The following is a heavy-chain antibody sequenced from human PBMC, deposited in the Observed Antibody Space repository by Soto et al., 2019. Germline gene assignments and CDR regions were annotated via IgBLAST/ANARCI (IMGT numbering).Heavy chain of an antibody. Sequence: QVQLVQSGAEEKKPGASVKVSCKASGYTFTSYAMHWVRQAPGQRLEWMGWINAGNGNTKYSQKFQGRVTITRDTSASTAYKELSSLRSEDTAVYYCAGRIVVVTALAYWGQGTLVTVSS. J-gene: IGHJ4*02. CDR1: GYTFTSYA. D-gene: IGHD2-21*02. CDR2: INAGNGNT. CDR3: AGRIVVVTALAY. V-gene: IGHV1-3*05.